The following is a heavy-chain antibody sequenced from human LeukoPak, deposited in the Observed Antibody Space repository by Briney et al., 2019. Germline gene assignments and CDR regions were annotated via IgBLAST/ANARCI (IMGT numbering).Heavy chain of an antibody. J-gene: IGHJ1*01. D-gene: IGHD6-13*01. Sequence: GGSLRLSCAASGFTFSSYAMSWVRQAPGKGLEWVSVISGSGNSTDYADSVKGRFSISSDNSKNTLYLQMNSLRAEDTAVYYCAKDLLRQQLAPLYFQHWGQGTLVTVSS. CDR1: GFTFSSYA. V-gene: IGHV3-23*01. CDR2: ISGSGNST. CDR3: AKDLLRQQLAPLYFQH.